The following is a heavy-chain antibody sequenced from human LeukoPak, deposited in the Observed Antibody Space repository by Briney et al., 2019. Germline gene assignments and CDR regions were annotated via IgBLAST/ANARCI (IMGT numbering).Heavy chain of an antibody. CDR2: INWNGGST. J-gene: IGHJ6*02. Sequence: GGSLRLSCAASGFTFDDYGMSWVRQAPGKGLEWVSGINWNGGSTGYADSVKGRFTISRDNAKNSLYLQMNSLRAEDTALYYCAKDARRSYDYVWGDYGMDVWGQGTTVTVSS. D-gene: IGHD3-16*01. CDR3: AKDARRSYDYVWGDYGMDV. V-gene: IGHV3-20*04. CDR1: GFTFDDYG.